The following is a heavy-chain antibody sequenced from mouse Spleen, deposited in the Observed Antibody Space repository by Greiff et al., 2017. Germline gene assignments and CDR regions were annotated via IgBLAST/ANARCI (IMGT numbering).Heavy chain of an antibody. J-gene: IGHJ2*01. CDR2: IYPGSGNT. CDR1: GYTFTDYY. V-gene: IGHV1-76*01. CDR3: ARNSNYNYFDC. D-gene: IGHD2-5*01. Sequence: QVQLQQSGAELVRPGASVKLSCKASGYTFTDYYINWVKQRPGQGLEWIARIYPGSGNTYYNEKFKGKATLTAEKSSSTAYMQLSSLTSEDSAVYFCARNSNYNYFDCWGQGTTLTVSS.